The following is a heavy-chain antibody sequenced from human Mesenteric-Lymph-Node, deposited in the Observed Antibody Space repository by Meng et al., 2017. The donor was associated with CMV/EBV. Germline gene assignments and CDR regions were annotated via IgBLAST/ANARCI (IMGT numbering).Heavy chain of an antibody. CDR1: GFTFSRFW. J-gene: IGHJ4*02. CDR2: IKQDGSVK. D-gene: IGHD6-13*01. CDR3: AKSHIAAAVQVGYFDF. Sequence: GESLKISCAASGFTFSRFWMSWVRQAPGKGLEWVASIKQDGSVKYYVDSVKGRFTISRDNAKNSLYLQMNSLRSEDTAVYYCAKSHIAAAVQVGYFDFWGQGTLVTVSS. V-gene: IGHV3-7*01.